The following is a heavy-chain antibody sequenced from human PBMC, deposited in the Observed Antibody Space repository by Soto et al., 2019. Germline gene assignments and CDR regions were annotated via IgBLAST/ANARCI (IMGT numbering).Heavy chain of an antibody. Sequence: GGSLRLSCAASGFTFSSYLMSWVRQSPGKGLEWVANIKQDGSEKYYVDSVKGRFTISRDNAKNSLYLQMNSLRAEDTAVYYCARESGSSWRNYYYYGMDVWGQGTTVTVSS. CDR3: ARESGSSWRNYYYYGMDV. J-gene: IGHJ6*02. CDR2: IKQDGSEK. V-gene: IGHV3-7*01. D-gene: IGHD6-13*01. CDR1: GFTFSSYL.